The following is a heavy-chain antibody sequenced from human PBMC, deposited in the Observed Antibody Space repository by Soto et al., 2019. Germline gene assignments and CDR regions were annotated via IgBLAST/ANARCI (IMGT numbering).Heavy chain of an antibody. D-gene: IGHD3-22*01. CDR1: GYTFTSYG. Sequence: ASVKVSCKASGYTFTSYGISWVRQAPGQGLEWMGWISAYNGNTNYAQKLQGRVTMTTDTSTSTAYMELRSLRSDDTAVYYCASGYSYYDSSGYYYYGMDVWGQGTTVTVSS. J-gene: IGHJ6*02. CDR3: ASGYSYYDSSGYYYYGMDV. CDR2: ISAYNGNT. V-gene: IGHV1-18*01.